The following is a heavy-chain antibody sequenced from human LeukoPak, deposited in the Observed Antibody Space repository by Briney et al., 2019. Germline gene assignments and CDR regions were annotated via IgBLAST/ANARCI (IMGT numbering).Heavy chain of an antibody. D-gene: IGHD2-15*01. V-gene: IGHV4-4*07. J-gene: IGHJ3*02. CDR2: IYTSGST. CDR3: ARELKRMAFDI. CDR1: GDSISNYY. Sequence: TSETLSLTCTVSGDSISNYYWSWIRQPAGKGLEWIGRIYTSGSTNYNPSLKSRVTMSVDASKNQFSLKLSSVTAADTAVYYCARELKRMAFDIWGQGTMVTVSS.